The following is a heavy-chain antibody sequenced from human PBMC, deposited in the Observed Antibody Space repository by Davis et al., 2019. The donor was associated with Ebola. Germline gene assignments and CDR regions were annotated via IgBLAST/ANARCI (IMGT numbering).Heavy chain of an antibody. V-gene: IGHV4-59*01. J-gene: IGHJ5*02. CDR2: IYYSGST. D-gene: IGHD3-16*02. CDR1: GGSISSYY. Sequence: SETLSLTCTVSGGSISSYYWSWIRQPPGKGLEWIAYIYYSGSTNYNPSLKSRVTISVDTSKNQFSLKLSSVTAADTAVYYCARGTYYDYIWGSYRPQNNWFDPWGQGTLVTVSS. CDR3: ARGTYYDYIWGSYRPQNNWFDP.